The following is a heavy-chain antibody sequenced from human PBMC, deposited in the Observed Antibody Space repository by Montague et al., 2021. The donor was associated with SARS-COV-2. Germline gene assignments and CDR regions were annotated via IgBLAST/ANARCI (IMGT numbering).Heavy chain of an antibody. CDR3: VSPSMILVL. J-gene: IGHJ4*02. V-gene: IGHV4-39*01. D-gene: IGHD3-22*01. Sequence: SETLSLTCSVSGGSIRTSDYYWGWIRQPPGKGLEWIGTIDYSGYIYYSPSLKSRVTISLDTSKNQFYLRLNSVTAADTAVYYCVSPSMILVLWGQGTLVTVSS. CDR1: GGSIRTSDYY. CDR2: IDYSGYI.